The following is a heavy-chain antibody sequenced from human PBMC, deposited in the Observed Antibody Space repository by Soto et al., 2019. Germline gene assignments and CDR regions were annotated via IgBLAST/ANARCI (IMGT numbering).Heavy chain of an antibody. J-gene: IGHJ4*02. Sequence: GGSLRLSCAASGFTFSSHNMNWVRQAPGKGLEWISYIGNSGTAMYYADSVQGRFTVSRDNAKNSLYLYLNSLRAEDTAVYYCAREMGTPPARGLDYWGQGTLVTVSS. CDR3: AREMGTPPARGLDY. D-gene: IGHD1-1*01. CDR1: GFTFSSHN. CDR2: IGNSGTAM. V-gene: IGHV3-48*01.